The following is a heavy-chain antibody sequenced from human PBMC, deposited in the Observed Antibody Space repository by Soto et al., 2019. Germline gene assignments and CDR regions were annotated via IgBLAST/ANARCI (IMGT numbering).Heavy chain of an antibody. Sequence: SATLSLTCTFSGGSIISGGYYWSWIRQHPGKGLEWIGYIYYSGSTYYNPSLKSRVTISVDTSKNQFSLKLSSVTAADTAVYYCAIDRANYEWGRAYGRGPYGLDGWGHGTTVTVS. CDR2: IYYSGST. CDR3: AIDRANYEWGRAYGRGPYGLDG. J-gene: IGHJ6*02. CDR1: GGSIISGGYY. D-gene: IGHD3-16*01. V-gene: IGHV4-31*03.